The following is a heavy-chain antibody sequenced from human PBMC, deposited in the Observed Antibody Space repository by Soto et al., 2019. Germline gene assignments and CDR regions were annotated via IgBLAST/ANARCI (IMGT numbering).Heavy chain of an antibody. D-gene: IGHD3-10*01. J-gene: IGHJ6*02. CDR2: IYPGDSDT. Sequence: GESLKISCKGSGYSFTSYWIGWVRQMPGKGLEWMGIIYPGDSDTRYSPSFQGQVTISADKSISTAYLQWSSLKASDTAMYYCARHSITIVREVITKGRMDVSGQGTTLTVSS. CDR1: GYSFTSYW. V-gene: IGHV5-51*01. CDR3: ARHSITIVREVITKGRMDV.